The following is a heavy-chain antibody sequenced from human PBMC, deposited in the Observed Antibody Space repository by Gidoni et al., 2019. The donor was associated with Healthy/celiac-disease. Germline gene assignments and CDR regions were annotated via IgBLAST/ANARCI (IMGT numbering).Heavy chain of an antibody. CDR1: GGTFSSYA. J-gene: IGHJ4*02. CDR3: ARIGPGYYGSGSYSDSFDY. Sequence: QVQLVQSGAEVKKPGSSVKVSCKASGGTFSSYAISWVRQAPGQGLAWMGGIIPIFGTANYAQKFQGRVTITADKSTSTAYMELSSLRSEDTAVYYCARIGPGYYGSGSYSDSFDYWGQGTLVTVSS. V-gene: IGHV1-69*06. CDR2: IIPIFGTA. D-gene: IGHD3-10*01.